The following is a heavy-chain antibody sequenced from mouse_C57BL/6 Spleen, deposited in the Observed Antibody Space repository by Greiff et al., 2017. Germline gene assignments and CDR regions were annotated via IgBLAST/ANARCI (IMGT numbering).Heavy chain of an antibody. V-gene: IGHV1-15*01. CDR1: GYTFTDYE. CDR2: IDPETGGT. J-gene: IGHJ2*01. CDR3: TRRLRGYCDY. Sequence: QVQLQQSGAELVRPGASVTLSCKASGYTFTDYEMHWVKQTPVHGLEWIGAIDPETGGTAYNQKFKGKAILTADKSSSTAYMELRSLTSEDSAVYYCTRRLRGYCDYWGKGTTLTVSS. D-gene: IGHD2-2*01.